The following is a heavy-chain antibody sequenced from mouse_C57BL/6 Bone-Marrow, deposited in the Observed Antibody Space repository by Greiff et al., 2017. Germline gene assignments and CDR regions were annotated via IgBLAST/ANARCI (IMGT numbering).Heavy chain of an antibody. CDR2: INPSSGYT. CDR3: ARGRFRVAY. Sequence: VQLQQSGAELAKPGASVKLSCKASGYTFTSYWMHWVKQRPGQGLEWIGYINPSSGYTKYNQKFKDKATLTADKSPSTAYLQLSSLTYEDSAVYDCARGRFRVAYWDQGTRITVTA. CDR1: GYTFTSYW. V-gene: IGHV1-7*01. J-gene: IGHJ3*01.